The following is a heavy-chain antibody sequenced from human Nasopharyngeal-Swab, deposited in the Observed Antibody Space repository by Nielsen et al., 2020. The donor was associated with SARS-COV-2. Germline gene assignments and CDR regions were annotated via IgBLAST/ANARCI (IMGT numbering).Heavy chain of an antibody. V-gene: IGHV3-30*18. CDR2: ISYHGSYK. J-gene: IGHJ6*03. CDR1: GFTFSNYG. CDR3: AKDGEAFYYYYYYMDV. D-gene: IGHD2-21*01. Sequence: GGSLRLSCAASGFTFSNYGMHWVRQAPGKGLEWVAVISYHGSYKYYADSVKGRFTISRDNSKNTLYLQMNSLRAEDTAVFYCAKDGEAFYYYYYYMDVWGKGTTVTVS.